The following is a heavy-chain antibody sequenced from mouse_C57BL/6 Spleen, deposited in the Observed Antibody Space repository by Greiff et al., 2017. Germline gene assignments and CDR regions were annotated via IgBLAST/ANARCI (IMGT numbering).Heavy chain of an antibody. Sequence: EVQGVESGGGLVKPGGSLKLSCAASGFTFSSYAMSWVRQTPEKRLEWVATISDGGSYTYYPANVKGRFTISRDNAKNNLYLQMSHLKSEDTAMYYCARGTTVVYWYFDVWGTGTTVTVSS. V-gene: IGHV5-4*01. CDR2: ISDGGSYT. CDR3: ARGTTVVYWYFDV. CDR1: GFTFSSYA. D-gene: IGHD1-1*01. J-gene: IGHJ1*03.